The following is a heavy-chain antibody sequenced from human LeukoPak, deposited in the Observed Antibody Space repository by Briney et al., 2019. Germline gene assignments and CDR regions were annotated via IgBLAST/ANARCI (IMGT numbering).Heavy chain of an antibody. Sequence: PSETLSLTCTVSGGSISSYYWSWIRQPAGKGLEWIGRIYTSGSTNCDPSLKSRVTMSVDTSKNQFSLKLSSVPAADTAVYYCARDGYSGSYYNYFDYWGQGTLVTVSS. CDR1: GGSISSYY. CDR3: ARDGYSGSYYNYFDY. J-gene: IGHJ4*02. D-gene: IGHD1-26*01. V-gene: IGHV4-4*07. CDR2: IYTSGST.